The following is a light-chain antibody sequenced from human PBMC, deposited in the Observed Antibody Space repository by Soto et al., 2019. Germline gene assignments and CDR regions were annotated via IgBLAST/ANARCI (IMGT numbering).Light chain of an antibody. V-gene: IGKV3-15*01. CDR3: QQYTTWPPWT. CDR1: QHVATN. J-gene: IGKJ1*01. CDR2: GAS. Sequence: EIVMTQSPVTLSVSPGERATLSCRASQHVATNLAWYQQKPGQAPRLLIYGASTRATGIPARFSGSGSGTEFTLTIRSLQSDDFAVYYCQQYTTWPPWTFGQGTKVDFK.